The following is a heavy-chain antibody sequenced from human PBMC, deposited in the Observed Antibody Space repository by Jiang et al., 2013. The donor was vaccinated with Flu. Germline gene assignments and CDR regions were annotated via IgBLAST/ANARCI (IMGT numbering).Heavy chain of an antibody. CDR1: GYTFTSYY. D-gene: IGHD7-27*01. Sequence: VQLVESGAEVKKPGASVKVSCKASGYTFTSYYMHWVRQAPGQGLEWMGIINPSGGSTTYAQKFQGRVTVTRDTSTSTVYMELSSLRSEDTAVYYCGVLGHPDYWGQGTLVTVSS. J-gene: IGHJ4*02. CDR3: GVLGHPDY. CDR2: INPSGGST. V-gene: IGHV1-46*01.